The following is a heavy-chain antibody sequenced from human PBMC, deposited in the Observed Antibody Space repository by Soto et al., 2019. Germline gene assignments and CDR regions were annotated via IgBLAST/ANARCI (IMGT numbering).Heavy chain of an antibody. CDR1: GFTFSSFE. CDR3: QLHGDYPGGYYYYGMDV. V-gene: IGHV3-48*03. J-gene: IGHJ6*02. Sequence: PGGSLRLSCVGSGFTFSSFEMNWVRQAPGKGLEWVSYISSSGSTIYYADSVKGRFTISRDNAKNSLYLQMNSLRAEDTAVYYCQLHGDYPGGYYYYGMDVWGQGTTVTVSS. D-gene: IGHD4-17*01. CDR2: ISSSGSTI.